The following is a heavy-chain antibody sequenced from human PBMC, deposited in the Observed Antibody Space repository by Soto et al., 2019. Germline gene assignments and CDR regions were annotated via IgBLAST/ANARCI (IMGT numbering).Heavy chain of an antibody. D-gene: IGHD3-10*01. Sequence: SETLSLTCTVSGGSISSYYWSWIRQPPGKGLEWIGYIYYSGSTNYNPSLKSRVTISVDTSKNQFSLKLSSVTAADTAVYYCARVGASYYHPHGMDVWGQGTTVTVSS. CDR3: ARVGASYYHPHGMDV. J-gene: IGHJ6*02. V-gene: IGHV4-59*01. CDR2: IYYSGST. CDR1: GGSISSYY.